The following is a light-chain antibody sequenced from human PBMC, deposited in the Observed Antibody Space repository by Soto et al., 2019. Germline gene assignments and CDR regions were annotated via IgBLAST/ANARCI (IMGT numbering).Light chain of an antibody. CDR1: ESADSTY. CDR3: QQYDKSPPTYT. CDR2: ATS. J-gene: IGKJ2*01. V-gene: IGKV3-20*01. Sequence: DIMLTLSPGTLSLAFVEMGKLSSRAVESADSTYIASYQQKPHRSPRLLIYATSTRAAGSPDRFSGSGSGTDFTLTISRLEPDDVAVYYCQQYDKSPPTYTFGQGTKVDI.